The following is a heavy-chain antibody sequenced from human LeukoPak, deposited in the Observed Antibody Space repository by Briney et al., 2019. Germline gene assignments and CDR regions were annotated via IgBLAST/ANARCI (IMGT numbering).Heavy chain of an antibody. V-gene: IGHV1-18*01. J-gene: IGHJ4*02. CDR2: ISTYNPNT. CDR1: GYSFTAYA. D-gene: IGHD3-9*01. CDR3: ARSPARGYDILTNYNDY. Sequence: GASVKVSCKASGYSFTAYAISWVRQAPGQGLEWMGWISTYNPNTNYAQKFQGRVTMTTDTSTSTVYMELRSLRSDDTAVYYCARSPARGYDILTNYNDYWGQGTLVTVSS.